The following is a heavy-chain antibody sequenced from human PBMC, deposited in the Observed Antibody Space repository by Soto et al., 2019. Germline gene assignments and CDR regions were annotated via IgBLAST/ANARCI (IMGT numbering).Heavy chain of an antibody. Sequence: EVQLVESGGVVVQPGGSLRLSCAASGFTFDDYTMHWVRQAPGKGLEWVSLISWDGGSTYYADSVKGRFTISRDNSKNSLYLQMNSLRTEDTALYYCAKEDTAIIPLPDWGQGTLVTVSS. CDR1: GFTFDDYT. CDR3: AKEDTAIIPLPD. V-gene: IGHV3-43*01. CDR2: ISWDGGST. J-gene: IGHJ4*02. D-gene: IGHD5-18*01.